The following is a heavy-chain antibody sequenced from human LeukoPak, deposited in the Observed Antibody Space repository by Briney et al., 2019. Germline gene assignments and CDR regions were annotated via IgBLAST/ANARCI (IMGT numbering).Heavy chain of an antibody. Sequence: SETLSLTCTVSGSSISSYYWSWIRQPPGKGLEWIGYIYYSGSTNYNPSLKSRVTISVDTSKNQFSLKLSSVTAADTAVYYCARSSGVWFGELSSSFDYWDQGTLVTVSS. J-gene: IGHJ4*02. CDR1: GSSISSYY. CDR2: IYYSGST. D-gene: IGHD3-10*01. CDR3: ARSSGVWFGELSSSFDY. V-gene: IGHV4-59*08.